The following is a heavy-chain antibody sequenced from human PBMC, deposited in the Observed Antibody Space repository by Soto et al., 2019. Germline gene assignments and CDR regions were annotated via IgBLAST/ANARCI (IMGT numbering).Heavy chain of an antibody. V-gene: IGHV4-59*02. Sequence: SETLYLTCTVSVCSVSSYYWSWIRQPPGKGLEWIGYIYYSGSTNYNPSLKSRVTISVDTSKNQFSLKLSSVTAADTAVYYCARLDCSGGSCYSLYYYGMDVWGQGTKVTVSS. CDR1: VCSVSSYY. CDR3: ARLDCSGGSCYSLYYYGMDV. J-gene: IGHJ6*02. CDR2: IYYSGST. D-gene: IGHD2-15*01.